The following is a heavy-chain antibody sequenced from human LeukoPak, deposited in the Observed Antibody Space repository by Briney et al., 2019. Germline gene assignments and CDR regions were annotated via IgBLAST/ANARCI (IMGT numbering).Heavy chain of an antibody. CDR2: INPNSGGT. Sequence: ASVTISCKASGYTFTGYYMHWVRQAPGQGLEWMGWINPNSGGTNYAQKFQGRVTMTRDTSISTAYMELSRLRSDDTAVYYCARKRTLSSSSGAFDIWGQGTMVTVSS. CDR1: GYTFTGYY. J-gene: IGHJ3*02. CDR3: ARKRTLSSSSGAFDI. V-gene: IGHV1-2*02. D-gene: IGHD6-6*01.